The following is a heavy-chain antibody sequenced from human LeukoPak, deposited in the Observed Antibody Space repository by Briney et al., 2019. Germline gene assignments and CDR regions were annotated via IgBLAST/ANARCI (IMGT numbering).Heavy chain of an antibody. CDR2: IFQSRNP. Sequence: SETLSLTCTVSGYYVTSGSYWGWIRRPPGKGLEWIGNIFQSRNPYYNPSLQSRVPTSVDTPKNQFSLKLSSVTAADTAVYHCATLSALGSPFNIWGQGTLVTASS. D-gene: IGHD1-26*01. V-gene: IGHV4-38-2*02. CDR1: GYYVTSGSY. J-gene: IGHJ3*02. CDR3: ATLSALGSPFNI.